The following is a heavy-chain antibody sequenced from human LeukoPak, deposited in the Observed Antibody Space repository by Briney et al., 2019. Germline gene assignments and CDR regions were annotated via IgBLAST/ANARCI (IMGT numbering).Heavy chain of an antibody. D-gene: IGHD3-10*01. CDR2: IDPSDSYT. J-gene: IGHJ4*02. V-gene: IGHV5-10-1*01. Sequence: GESLRISCKGSGYNFPSHWINWVRQMPGKGLEWMGRIDPSDSYTNYSPSFQGHVTISTDKSISTAYLQWSSLKASDTAMYYCAAYYYGSGARFDYWGQGTLDTVSS. CDR1: GYNFPSHW. CDR3: AAYYYGSGARFDY.